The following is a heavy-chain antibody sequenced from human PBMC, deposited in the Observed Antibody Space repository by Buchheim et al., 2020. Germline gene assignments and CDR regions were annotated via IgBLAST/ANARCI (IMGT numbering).Heavy chain of an antibody. J-gene: IGHJ5*02. D-gene: IGHD3-10*01. CDR1: GFTVSNNY. CDR2: INSDGSST. CDR3: ARGIFRGLGEPGFDP. V-gene: IGHV3-74*02. Sequence: EVQLVESGGGLIQPGGSLRLSCAASGFTVSNNYMSWVRQAPGKGLEWVSRINSDGSSTSYADSVKGRFTISRDNAKNTLYLQMNSLRAEDTAVYYCARGIFRGLGEPGFDPWGQGTL.